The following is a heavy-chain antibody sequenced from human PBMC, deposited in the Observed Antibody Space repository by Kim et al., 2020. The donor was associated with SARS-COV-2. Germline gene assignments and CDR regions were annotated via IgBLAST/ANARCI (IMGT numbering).Heavy chain of an antibody. CDR1: GGSFSGYY. CDR2: INHSGST. J-gene: IGHJ4*02. CDR3: ARAKLLWFGELSNPGLDY. V-gene: IGHV4-34*01. Sequence: SETLSLTCAVYGGSFSGYYWSWIRQPPGKGLEWIGEINHSGSTNYNPSLKSRVTISVDTSKNQFSLKLSSVTAADTAVYYCARAKLLWFGELSNPGLDYWGQGTLVTVSS. D-gene: IGHD3-10*01.